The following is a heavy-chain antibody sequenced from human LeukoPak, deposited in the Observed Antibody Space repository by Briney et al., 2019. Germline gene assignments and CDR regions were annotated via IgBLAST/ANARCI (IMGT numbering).Heavy chain of an antibody. CDR1: GGPVSSGSYY. J-gene: IGHJ4*02. V-gene: IGHV4-61*01. CDR3: AIQYYGGNSGFDY. CDR2: LYYSGTT. D-gene: IGHD4-23*01. Sequence: SETLSLTCTVSGGPVSSGSYYWSWIRQPPGKGLEWIGYLYYSGTTNYNPSLKSRVTISVDTSKNQFSLNLTSVTAADTAVYYCAIQYYGGNSGFDYWGQGTLVTVSS.